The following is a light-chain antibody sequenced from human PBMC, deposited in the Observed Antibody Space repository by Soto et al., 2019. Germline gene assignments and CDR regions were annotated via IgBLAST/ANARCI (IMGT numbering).Light chain of an antibody. J-gene: IGLJ3*02. CDR2: EDD. CDR1: SGSVAWNS. CDR3: QSYDSGNHWV. Sequence: NFMLTQPHSVSESPGKTVTISCTRSSGSVAWNSVQWYQQRPGSVPTTVIFEDDQRPSGVPDRFSGSIDTSSNSASLTISGLKTEEEADYYCQSYDSGNHWVLGGGTK. V-gene: IGLV6-57*04.